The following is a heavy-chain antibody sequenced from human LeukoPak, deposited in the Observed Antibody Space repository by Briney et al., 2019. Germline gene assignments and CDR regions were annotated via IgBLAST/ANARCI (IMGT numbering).Heavy chain of an antibody. V-gene: IGHV3-7*01. D-gene: IGHD1-26*01. CDR3: ARDKVVGATYFDY. J-gene: IGHJ4*02. CDR2: IQQDGSER. Sequence: GGSLRLSCAASGFTFSNHWVSWVRQAPGKGLEWVANIQQDGSERYYVDSVKGRFTISRDNAKNSLYLQMNSLRAEDTAVYYCARDKVVGATYFDYWGQGTLVTVSS. CDR1: GFTFSNHW.